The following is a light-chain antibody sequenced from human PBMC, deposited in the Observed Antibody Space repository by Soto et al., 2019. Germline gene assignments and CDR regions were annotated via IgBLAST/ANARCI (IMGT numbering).Light chain of an antibody. V-gene: IGKV2-28*01. CDR2: LGS. CDR3: MQALQTPIT. CDR1: QSLLHSNGYNY. J-gene: IGKJ5*01. Sequence: VMTQTPLSLPVTPGEPASISCRSSQSLLHSNGYNYLDWYLQKPRQSPQLLIYLGSNRASGVPDRFSGSGSGTDFTLKISRVEAEDVGVYYCMQALQTPITFGQGTRLEI.